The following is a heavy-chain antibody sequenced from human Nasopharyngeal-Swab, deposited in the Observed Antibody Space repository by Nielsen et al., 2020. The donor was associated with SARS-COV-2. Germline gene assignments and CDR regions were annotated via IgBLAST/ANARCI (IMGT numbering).Heavy chain of an antibody. D-gene: IGHD2-2*01. CDR1: GFTFGDYA. CDR3: ARSPGEYCSSTSCYASRDNYYYYGMDV. CDR2: ISSSGSTI. Sequence: GGSLRLSCTASGFTFGDYAMSWIRQAPGKGLEWVSYISSSGSTIYYADSVKGRFTISRDNAKNSLYLQMNSLRAEDTAVYYCARSPGEYCSSTSCYASRDNYYYYGMDVWGQGTTVTVSS. V-gene: IGHV3-11*04. J-gene: IGHJ6*02.